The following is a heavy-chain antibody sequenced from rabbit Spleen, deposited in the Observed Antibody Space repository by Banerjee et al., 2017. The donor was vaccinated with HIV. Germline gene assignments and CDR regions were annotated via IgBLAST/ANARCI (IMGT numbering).Heavy chain of an antibody. V-gene: IGHV1S40*01. CDR2: IESGSSGFT. D-gene: IGHD8-1*01. CDR3: AIDTGSSFSCYGMDL. J-gene: IGHJ6*01. CDR1: GVSFSSNVY. Sequence: QSLEESGGDLVKPGASLTLTCTASGVSFSSNVYMCWVRQAPGKGLEWIACIESGSSGFTFLASWAKGRHTISKTSSTTVTLQMTILTAADTATYFCAIDTGSSFSCYGMDLWGPGPLVPVS.